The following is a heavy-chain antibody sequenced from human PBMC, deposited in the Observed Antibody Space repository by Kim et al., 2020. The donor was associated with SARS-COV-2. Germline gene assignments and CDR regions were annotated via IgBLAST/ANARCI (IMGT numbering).Heavy chain of an antibody. CDR2: INQDGSAK. Sequence: GGSLRLSCAASGFTFNNYWMSWVRQAPGEGLECVANINQDGSAKYYVGSVKGRFTVSRDNAENSLYLQMSGLRAEDTAVYYCARALSGSKDAFDIWGQGPMVTVSS. CDR3: ARALSGSKDAFDI. V-gene: IGHV3-7*03. CDR1: GFTFNNYW. D-gene: IGHD1-26*01. J-gene: IGHJ3*02.